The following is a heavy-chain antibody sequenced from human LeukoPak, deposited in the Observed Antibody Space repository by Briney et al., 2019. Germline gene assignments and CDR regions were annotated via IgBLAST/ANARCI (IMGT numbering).Heavy chain of an antibody. Sequence: ASVKVSCKASGYTFTGYYMHWVRQAPGQGLEWMGWIDPNSGGTNYAQKFQGRVTMTRDTSISTAYMELSRLRSDDTAVYYCARADRLGAALLASFDYWGQGTLVTVSS. CDR1: GYTFTGYY. J-gene: IGHJ4*02. V-gene: IGHV1-2*02. D-gene: IGHD3-16*01. CDR2: IDPNSGGT. CDR3: ARADRLGAALLASFDY.